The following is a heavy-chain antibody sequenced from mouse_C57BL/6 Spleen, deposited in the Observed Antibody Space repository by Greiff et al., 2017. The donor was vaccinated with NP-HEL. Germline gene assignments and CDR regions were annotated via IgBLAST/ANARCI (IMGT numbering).Heavy chain of an antibody. J-gene: IGHJ4*01. CDR2: IYPRSGNT. D-gene: IGHD1-1*01. CDR3: ARSGRYGSSYGGAMDY. Sequence: VKLLESGAELARPGASVKLSCKASGYTFTSYGISWVKQRTGQGLEWIGEIYPRSGNTYYNEKFKGKATLTADKSSSTAYMELRSLTSEDSAVYFCARSGRYGSSYGGAMDYWGQGTSVTVSS. V-gene: IGHV1-81*01. CDR1: GYTFTSYG.